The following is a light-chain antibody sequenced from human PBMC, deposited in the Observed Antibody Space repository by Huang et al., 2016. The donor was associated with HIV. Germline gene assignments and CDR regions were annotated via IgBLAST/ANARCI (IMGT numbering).Light chain of an antibody. J-gene: IGKJ2*01. CDR3: QQLRT. CDR2: AAS. CDR1: QIIGNTY. V-gene: IGKV3-20*01. Sequence: EVVLTQSPGTLSLSPGERATLSCRASQIIGNTYFAWYQQNPGQAPRLLIYAASTRATDIPDRFSGRGSGTDFALTISRLEPEDFAIYYCQQLRTFGQGTKLEIK.